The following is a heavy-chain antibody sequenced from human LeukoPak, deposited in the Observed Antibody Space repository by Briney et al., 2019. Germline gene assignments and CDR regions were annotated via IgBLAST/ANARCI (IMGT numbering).Heavy chain of an antibody. CDR1: GFTFSNYW. J-gene: IGHJ3*02. V-gene: IGHV3-7*01. CDR2: IKEDGTEK. Sequence: GGSLRLSCAASGFTFSNYWMGWVRQPPGKGLQWVANIKEDGTEKYYVDSVKGRFTISRDNAKNSVYLQMNSLRVEDTAVYYCARDRGIRPDAFDIWGQGTMVTVSS. D-gene: IGHD2/OR15-2a*01. CDR3: ARDRGIRPDAFDI.